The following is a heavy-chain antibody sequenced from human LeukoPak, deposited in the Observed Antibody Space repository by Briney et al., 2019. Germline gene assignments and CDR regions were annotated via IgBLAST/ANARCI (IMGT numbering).Heavy chain of an antibody. CDR1: GFTLSSYA. CDR2: ISDSGNT. J-gene: IGHJ4*02. Sequence: GGSLRLSCAASGFTLSSYAMSWVRQAPGKGLEWVSAISDSGNTYHADSVKGRFTISRDNSKNTLYLQMNSLRAEDTAVYYCARTPGYSSGWYFDYWGQGTLVTVSS. V-gene: IGHV3-23*01. CDR3: ARTPGYSSGWYFDY. D-gene: IGHD6-19*01.